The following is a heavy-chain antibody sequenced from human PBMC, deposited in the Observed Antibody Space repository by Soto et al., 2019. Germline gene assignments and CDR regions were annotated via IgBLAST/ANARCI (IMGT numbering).Heavy chain of an antibody. J-gene: IGHJ6*02. CDR1: GFTFSSYA. Sequence: GGSLRLSCAASGFTFSSYAMHWVRQAPGKGLEWVAVISYDGSNKYYADSVKGRFTISRDNSKNTLYLQMNSLRAEDTAVYYCARDQQWLVRGYYYYGMDVWGQGTTVTVSS. CDR3: ARDQQWLVRGYYYYGMDV. D-gene: IGHD6-19*01. V-gene: IGHV3-30-3*01. CDR2: ISYDGSNK.